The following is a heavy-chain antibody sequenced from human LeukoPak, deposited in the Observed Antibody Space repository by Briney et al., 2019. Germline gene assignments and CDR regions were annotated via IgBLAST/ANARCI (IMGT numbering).Heavy chain of an antibody. J-gene: IGHJ3*02. V-gene: IGHV3-30*02. CDR1: GFTFSSYG. CDR2: IRYDGSNK. Sequence: GGSLRLSCAASGFTFSSYGMHWVRQAPGKGLEWVAFIRYDGSNKYYADPVKGRFTISRDNSKNTLYLQMNSLRAEDTAVYYCAKDRYCSSTSCQSLGDAFDIWGQGTMVTVSS. D-gene: IGHD2-2*01. CDR3: AKDRYCSSTSCQSLGDAFDI.